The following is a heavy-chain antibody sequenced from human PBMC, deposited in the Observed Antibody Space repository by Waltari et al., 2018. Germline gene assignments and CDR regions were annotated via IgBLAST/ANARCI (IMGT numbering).Heavy chain of an antibody. CDR1: GGSFRGYY. J-gene: IGHJ3*02. D-gene: IGHD4-17*01. Sequence: QVQLQQWGAGLLKPSETLSLTCAVYGGSFRGYYWSWNRQPPGKGLEWIGEINHSGSTNYNPSLKSRVTISVDTSKNQFSLRLSSVTAADTAVYYCARITTVTTSAFDIWGQGTMVTVSS. V-gene: IGHV4-34*01. CDR3: ARITTVTTSAFDI. CDR2: INHSGST.